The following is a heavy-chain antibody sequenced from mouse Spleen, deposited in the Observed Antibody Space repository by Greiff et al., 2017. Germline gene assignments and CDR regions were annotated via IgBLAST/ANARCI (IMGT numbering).Heavy chain of an antibody. J-gene: IGHJ1*01. CDR3: AREDYGSSGYFDV. CDR2: ISYDGSN. D-gene: IGHD1-1*01. Sequence: EVQLKESGPGLVKPSQSLSLTCSVTGYSITSGYYWNWIRQFPGNKLEWMGYISYDGSNNYNPSLKNRISITRDTSKNQFFLKLNSVTTEDTATYYCAREDYGSSGYFDVWGAGTTVTVSS. V-gene: IGHV3-6*01. CDR1: GYSITSGYY.